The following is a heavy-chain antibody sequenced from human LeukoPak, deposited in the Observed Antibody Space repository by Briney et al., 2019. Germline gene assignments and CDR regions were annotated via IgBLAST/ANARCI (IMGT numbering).Heavy chain of an antibody. V-gene: IGHV5-51*01. D-gene: IGHD1/OR15-1a*01. Sequence: PGESLKISCKGSGYSFTSYWIGWVRQMPGKGLEWMGIIYPGDSDTRYSPSFQGQVTISADKSISTAYLQWSSLKASDTAMYYCARRLNSREQSKARDDAFDIWGQGTMVTVSS. CDR2: IYPGDSDT. J-gene: IGHJ3*02. CDR3: ARRLNSREQSKARDDAFDI. CDR1: GYSFTSYW.